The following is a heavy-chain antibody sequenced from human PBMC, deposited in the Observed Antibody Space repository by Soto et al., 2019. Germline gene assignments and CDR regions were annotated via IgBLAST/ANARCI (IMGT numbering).Heavy chain of an antibody. CDR3: AKSVGNSYGAFDI. D-gene: IGHD1-7*01. V-gene: IGHV3-23*01. CDR2: ISGSGRST. Sequence: GGSLRLSCAASGFTFSSYAMSWVRQAPGKGLEWVSAISGSGRSTYYADSVKGRFTISRDNSKNTLYLQMNSLRAEDTAVYYCAKSVGNSYGAFDIWGQGTMVTVSS. CDR1: GFTFSSYA. J-gene: IGHJ3*02.